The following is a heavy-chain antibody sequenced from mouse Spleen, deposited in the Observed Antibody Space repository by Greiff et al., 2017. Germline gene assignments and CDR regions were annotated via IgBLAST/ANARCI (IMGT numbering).Heavy chain of an antibody. D-gene: IGHD1-1*02. Sequence: VQGVESGAELARPGASVKLSCKASGYTFTSYGISWVKQRTGQGLEWIGEIYPRSGNTYYNEKFKGKATLTADKSSSTAYMELRSLTSEDSAVYFCARVDYGPAWFAYWGQGTLVTVSA. J-gene: IGHJ3*01. CDR2: IYPRSGNT. V-gene: IGHV1-81*01. CDR3: ARVDYGPAWFAY. CDR1: GYTFTSYG.